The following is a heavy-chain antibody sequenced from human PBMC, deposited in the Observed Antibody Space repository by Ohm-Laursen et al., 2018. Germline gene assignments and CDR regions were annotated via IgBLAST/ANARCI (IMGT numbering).Heavy chain of an antibody. J-gene: IGHJ6*02. D-gene: IGHD2-2*01. CDR1: GFTLSTYA. CDR2: LRSSGTRI. V-gene: IGHV3-23*01. Sequence: GSLRLSCTASGFTLSTYAMNWVRRAPGKGLEWVSSLRSSGTRINYADSVKGRFTISGDNSKNTLFLQLNSLRVEDTAIYYCAKGNCSNTNCSGFYGMDVWGQGSTVIVSS. CDR3: AKGNCSNTNCSGFYGMDV.